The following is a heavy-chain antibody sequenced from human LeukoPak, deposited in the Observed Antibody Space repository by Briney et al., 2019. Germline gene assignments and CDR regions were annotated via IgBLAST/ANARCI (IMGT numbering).Heavy chain of an antibody. J-gene: IGHJ4*02. D-gene: IGHD3-22*01. CDR1: EFTFSIYA. Sequence: QSGGSLRLSCAASEFTFSIYAMIWVRQAPGKGLEWVSSITSCDEDTWYAGSVKGRFTISRDNSKNTLYLQMNSLRDEDTAVYYCTRDRPNYYGSDGHYYRRNGDYWGQGTLVTVSS. CDR2: ITSCDEDT. CDR3: TRDRPNYYGSDGHYYRRNGDY. V-gene: IGHV3-23*01.